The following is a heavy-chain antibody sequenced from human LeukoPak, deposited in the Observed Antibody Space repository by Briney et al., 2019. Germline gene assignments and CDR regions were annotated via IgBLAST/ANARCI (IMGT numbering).Heavy chain of an antibody. J-gene: IGHJ4*02. CDR1: GFTFSSYG. CDR2: ISYDGSNK. V-gene: IGHV3-30*18. CDR3: AKDRAGPFDY. Sequence: GGSLRLSCAASGFTFSSYGMHWVRQAPGKGLKWVAVISYDGSNKYYADSVKGRFTISRDNSKNTLYLQMNSLRAEDTAVYYCAKDRAGPFDYWGQGTLVTVSS. D-gene: IGHD6-13*01.